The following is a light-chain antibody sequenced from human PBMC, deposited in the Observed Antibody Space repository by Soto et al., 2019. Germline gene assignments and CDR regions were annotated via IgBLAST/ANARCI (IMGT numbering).Light chain of an antibody. J-gene: IGLJ2*01. CDR3: QTWGTDIHVV. V-gene: IGLV4-69*01. CDR1: SGHNTYA. CDR2: LNSDGSH. Sequence: QLVLTQSPSASASLGASVKLTCTLSSGHNTYAIAWHQQQPEKGPRYLMKLNSDGSHRKGDGITDRFSGSSSGAERYLTIASLHYEDEADYYCQTWGTDIHVVFGGGTKLTVL.